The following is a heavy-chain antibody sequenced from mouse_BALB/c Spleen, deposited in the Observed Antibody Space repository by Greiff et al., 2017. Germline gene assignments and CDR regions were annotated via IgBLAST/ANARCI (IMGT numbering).Heavy chain of an antibody. CDR1: GYTFTDYY. J-gene: IGHJ4*01. Sequence: QVQLKQSGAELARPGASVKLSCKASGYTFTDYYINWVKQRTGQGLEWIGEIYPGSGNTYYNEKFKGKATLTADKSSSTAYMQLSSLTSEDSAVYFCARRVPPYAMDYWGQGTSVTVSS. CDR2: IYPGSGNT. V-gene: IGHV1-77*01. D-gene: IGHD5-1*01. CDR3: ARRVPPYAMDY.